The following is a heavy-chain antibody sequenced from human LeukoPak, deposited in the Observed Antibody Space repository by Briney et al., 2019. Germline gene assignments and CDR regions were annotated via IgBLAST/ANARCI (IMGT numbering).Heavy chain of an antibody. CDR3: ARSPIRDSSGYHFDY. J-gene: IGHJ4*02. CDR2: INPNSGGT. Sequence: ASVKVSCKASGYTFTGYYMHWVRQAPGQGLEWMGWINPNSGGTNYAQKFQGRVTMTRDTSISTAYMELSRLRSDDTAVYYCARSPIRDSSGYHFDYWGQGTLVTVSS. V-gene: IGHV1-2*02. D-gene: IGHD3-22*01. CDR1: GYTFTGYY.